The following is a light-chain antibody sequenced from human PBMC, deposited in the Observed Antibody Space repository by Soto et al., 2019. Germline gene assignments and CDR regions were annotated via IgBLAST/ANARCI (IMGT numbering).Light chain of an antibody. J-gene: IGLJ3*02. CDR3: QTWGTAVNWV. Sequence: QPVLTQSPFASASLGASVNLTCTLSSGHSDYPIAWHQQQAEKGPRFLMKVNSDGSHIKGDEIPDRFSGSSSGAERYLRISTLQSEDEADYFCQTWGTAVNWVFGGGTKVTVL. V-gene: IGLV4-69*01. CDR1: SGHSDYP. CDR2: VNSDGSH.